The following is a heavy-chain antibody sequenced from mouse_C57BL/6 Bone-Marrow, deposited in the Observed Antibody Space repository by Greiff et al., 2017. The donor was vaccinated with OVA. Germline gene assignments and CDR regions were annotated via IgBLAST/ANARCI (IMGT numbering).Heavy chain of an antibody. CDR3: AREGIYYGSHWYFDV. CDR1: GFTFSSYA. D-gene: IGHD1-1*01. CDR2: ISDGGSYT. Sequence: EVHLVESGGGLVKPGGSLKLSCAASGFTFSSYAMSWVRQTPEKRLEWVATISDGGSYTYYPDNVQGRFTISRDNAKNNLYLQMSHLKSEDTAMYYCAREGIYYGSHWYFDVWGTGTTVTVSS. J-gene: IGHJ1*03. V-gene: IGHV5-4*01.